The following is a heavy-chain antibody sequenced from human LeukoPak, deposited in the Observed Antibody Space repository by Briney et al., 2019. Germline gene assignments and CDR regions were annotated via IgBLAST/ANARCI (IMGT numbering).Heavy chain of an antibody. V-gene: IGHV3-21*01. CDR1: GFTFSSYS. CDR2: ISSSSRYI. Sequence: PGGSLRLSCAASGFTFSSYSMNWVRQAPGKGLEWVSSISSSSRYIYYADSVKGRFTISRDNAKNSLYLQMNSLRAEDTAVYYCARELEVDTAMDTYYYYGMDVWGQGTTVTVSS. D-gene: IGHD5-18*01. J-gene: IGHJ6*02. CDR3: ARELEVDTAMDTYYYYGMDV.